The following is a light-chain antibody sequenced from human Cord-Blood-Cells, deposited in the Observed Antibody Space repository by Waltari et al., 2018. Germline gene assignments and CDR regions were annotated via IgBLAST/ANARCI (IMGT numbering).Light chain of an antibody. CDR2: AAS. CDR1: QSISSY. V-gene: IGKV1-39*01. Sequence: DIQMNQPPSYLSASVGDRVTITCRASQSISSYLNWYQQKPGKAPKLLIYAASSLQSGVPSRFSGSGSGTDFTLTISSLQPEDFATYYCQQSYSTPPYTFGQGTKLEIK. CDR3: QQSYSTPPYT. J-gene: IGKJ2*01.